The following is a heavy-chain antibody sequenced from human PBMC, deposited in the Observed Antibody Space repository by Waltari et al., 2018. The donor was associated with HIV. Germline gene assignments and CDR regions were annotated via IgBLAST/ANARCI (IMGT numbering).Heavy chain of an antibody. CDR3: ARSFSGYSNYFDP. D-gene: IGHD4-4*01. J-gene: IGHJ5*02. V-gene: IGHV4-39*01. CDR1: GGSMTSSRYY. CDR2: MSYSGST. Sequence: QLQLQESGSGLVKSSVTLSLTCTVPGGSMTSSRYYWGWLRQPPGKGLEWIGSMSYSGSTYNNASLRSRLTISVDTSKNQFSLKLTSVTAADTAMYYCARSFSGYSNYFDPWGQGTLVTVSS.